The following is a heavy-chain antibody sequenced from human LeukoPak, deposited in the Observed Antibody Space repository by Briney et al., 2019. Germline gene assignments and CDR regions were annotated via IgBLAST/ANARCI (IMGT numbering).Heavy chain of an antibody. CDR2: IYYSGST. V-gene: IGHV4-59*08. CDR3: ARGGPKGDYGAPAI. J-gene: IGHJ3*02. Sequence: SETLSLTCTVSGGSISSYYWSWIRQPPGKGLEWNGYIYYSGSTNYNPSLKSRVTISVDPSKNQFSLKLSSVTAADTAVYYCARGGPKGDYGAPAIWGQGTMVTVSS. D-gene: IGHD4-17*01. CDR1: GGSISSYY.